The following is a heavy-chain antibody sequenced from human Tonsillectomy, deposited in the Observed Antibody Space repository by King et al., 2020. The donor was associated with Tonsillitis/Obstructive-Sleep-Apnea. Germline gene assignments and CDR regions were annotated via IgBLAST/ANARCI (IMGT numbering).Heavy chain of an antibody. CDR3: ARRSQLDWYFDL. J-gene: IGHJ2*01. Sequence: QLVQSGVEVKKPGESLKISCKGSGYSFTSYWIGWVRQMPGKGLEWVGIIYPGDSDTTYRPSFKGQVTISADKSISTAYLQWSSLKASDTAMYYCARRSQLDWYFDLWGRGTLVTVSS. CDR2: IYPGDSDT. V-gene: IGHV5-51*03. D-gene: IGHD6-13*01. CDR1: GYSFTSYW.